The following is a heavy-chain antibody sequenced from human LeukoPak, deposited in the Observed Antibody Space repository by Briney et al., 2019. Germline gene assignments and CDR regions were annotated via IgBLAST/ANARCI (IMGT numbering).Heavy chain of an antibody. CDR3: ASSRMNYGSGSYVSD. CDR1: GGSISSSSYY. D-gene: IGHD3-10*01. Sequence: SETLSLTCTVSGGSISSSSYYWGWIRQPPGKGLEWIGSIYYSGSTYYNPSLKSRVTISVDTSKNQFSLKLSSVTAADTAVYYCASSRMNYGSGSYVSDWGQGTLVTVSS. CDR2: IYYSGST. J-gene: IGHJ4*02. V-gene: IGHV4-39*07.